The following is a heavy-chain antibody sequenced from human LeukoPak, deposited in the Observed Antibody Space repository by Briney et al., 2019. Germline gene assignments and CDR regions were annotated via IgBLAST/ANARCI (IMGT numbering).Heavy chain of an antibody. V-gene: IGHV1-8*01. CDR3: ARGPLYCSGGSCYYYYMDV. J-gene: IGHJ6*03. Sequence: ASVKVSCKASGYTFTSYDINWVRQATGQGLEWMGWMNPNSGNTGYAQKLQGRVTMTRNTSISTAYMELSSLRSEDTAVYYCARGPLYCSGGSCYYYYMDVWGKGTTVTVSS. CDR1: GYTFTSYD. CDR2: MNPNSGNT. D-gene: IGHD2-15*01.